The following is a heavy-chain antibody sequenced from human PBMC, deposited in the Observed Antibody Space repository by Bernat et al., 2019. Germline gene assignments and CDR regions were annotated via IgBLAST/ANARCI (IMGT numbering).Heavy chain of an antibody. J-gene: IGHJ4*02. Sequence: QVQLVQSGSEVKKPGASVKVSCKASGYTFTGYYMHWVRQAPGQGLEWMGRLNPNSGGTNYAQKFQGRVTMTRDTSISTAYMDLSSLISDDTAVYYCARDRRLNRVAADHFDYRGQGTLVTVSS. CDR2: LNPNSGGT. CDR3: ARDRRLNRVAADHFDY. V-gene: IGHV1-2*06. CDR1: GYTFTGYY. D-gene: IGHD5-12*01.